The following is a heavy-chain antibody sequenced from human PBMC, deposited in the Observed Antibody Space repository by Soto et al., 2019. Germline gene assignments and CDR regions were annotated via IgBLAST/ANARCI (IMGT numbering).Heavy chain of an antibody. CDR2: IYYSGST. Sequence: SETLSLTCTVSGGSISSSSYYWGWIRQPPGKGLEWIGSIYYSGSTYYNPSLKSRVTISVDTSKNQFSLKLSSVTAADTAVYYCASSGGSYYYGMDVWGQGTTVTVSS. CDR1: GGSISSSSYY. J-gene: IGHJ6*02. CDR3: ASSGGSYYYGMDV. D-gene: IGHD1-1*01. V-gene: IGHV4-39*01.